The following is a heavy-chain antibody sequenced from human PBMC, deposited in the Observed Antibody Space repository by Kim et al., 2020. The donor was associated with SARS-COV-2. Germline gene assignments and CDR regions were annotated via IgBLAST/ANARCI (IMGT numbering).Heavy chain of an antibody. Sequence: GGSLRLSCAASGFTFSDYYMSWIRQAPGKGLEWVSYISSSSSYTNYADSVKGRFTISRDNAKNSLYLQMNSLRAEDTAVYYCARDGSGSYYNGFVDYWGQGTLVTVSS. CDR2: ISSSSSYT. CDR1: GFTFSDYY. J-gene: IGHJ4*02. D-gene: IGHD3-10*01. V-gene: IGHV3-11*06. CDR3: ARDGSGSYYNGFVDY.